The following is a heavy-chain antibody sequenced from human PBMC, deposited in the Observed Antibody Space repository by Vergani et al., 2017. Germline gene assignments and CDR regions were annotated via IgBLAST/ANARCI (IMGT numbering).Heavy chain of an antibody. CDR3: AKSLFGVVIKGGGFDP. D-gene: IGHD3-3*01. CDR2: ISWNSGSI. V-gene: IGHV3-9*01. Sequence: EVQLVESGGGLVQPGRSLRLSCAASGFTFDDYAMHWVRQAPGKGLEWVSGISWNSGSIGYADSVKGRFTISRDNAKNSLYLQMNSLRAEDTALYYCAKSLFGVVIKGGGFDPWGQGTTVTVSS. CDR1: GFTFDDYA. J-gene: IGHJ6*02.